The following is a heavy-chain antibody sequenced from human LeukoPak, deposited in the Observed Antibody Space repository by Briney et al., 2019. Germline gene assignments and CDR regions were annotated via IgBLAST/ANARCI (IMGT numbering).Heavy chain of an antibody. J-gene: IGHJ4*02. V-gene: IGHV4-39*01. CDR2: IYYSGST. CDR3: ARRGYSYGYSGYPGYFDY. D-gene: IGHD5-18*01. Sequence: SETLSLTCTISGASIRSYYWGWIRQPPGKGLEWIGSIYYSGSTYYNPSLKSRVTISIDTSKNQFSLKLSSVTAADTAVYYCARRGYSYGYSGYPGYFDYWGQGILVTVSS. CDR1: GASIRSYY.